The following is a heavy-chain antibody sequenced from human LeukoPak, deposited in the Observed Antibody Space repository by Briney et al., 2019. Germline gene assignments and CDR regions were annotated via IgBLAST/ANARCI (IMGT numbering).Heavy chain of an antibody. CDR1: GFTFSSYE. CDR3: FDD. V-gene: IGHV3-30*04. CDR2: ISYDGSNK. Sequence: PGGSLRLSCAASGFTFSSYEMNWVRQAPGKGLEWVAVISYDGSNKYYADSVKGRFTISRDNAKNSVHYCARSVFSGVVAAQHEFDDWGQGTLVTVSS. D-gene: IGHD2-15*01. J-gene: IGHJ4*02.